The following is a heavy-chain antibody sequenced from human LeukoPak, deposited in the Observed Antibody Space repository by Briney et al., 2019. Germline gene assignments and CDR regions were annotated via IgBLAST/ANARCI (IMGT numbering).Heavy chain of an antibody. CDR2: IYYSGST. V-gene: IGHV4-59*01. Sequence: PSETLSLTCTVSGGSISSYYWSWIRQPPGKGVEWIGYIYYSGSTNYNPSLKSPVTISVDTSKNQFSLKLSSVTAADTAVYYCARGIAAAGSDYYYYYMDVWGKGTTVTVSS. CDR1: GGSISSYY. J-gene: IGHJ6*03. CDR3: ARGIAAAGSDYYYYYMDV. D-gene: IGHD6-13*01.